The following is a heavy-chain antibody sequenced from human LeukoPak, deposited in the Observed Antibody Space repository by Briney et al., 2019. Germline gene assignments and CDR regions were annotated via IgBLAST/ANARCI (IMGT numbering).Heavy chain of an antibody. CDR3: ARVESQYYYDSSGYLDI. D-gene: IGHD3-22*01. V-gene: IGHV4-34*01. Sequence: SETLSLTCAVYGGSFSGYYWSWIRQPPGKGLEWIGEINHSGSTNYNPSLKSRVTISVDTSKNQFSLKLSSVTAADTAVYYCARVESQYYYDSSGYLDIWGQGTMVTVSS. CDR1: GGSFSGYY. J-gene: IGHJ3*02. CDR2: INHSGST.